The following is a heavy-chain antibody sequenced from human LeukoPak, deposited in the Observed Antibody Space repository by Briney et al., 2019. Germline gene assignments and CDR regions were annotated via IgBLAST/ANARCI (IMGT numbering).Heavy chain of an antibody. CDR1: GFTFSSYW. CDR2: IKQDGSEK. Sequence: PGGSLRLSCAASGFTFSSYWMSWVRQAPGKGLEWVANIKQDGSEKYYVDSVKGRFTISRDNAKNSLYLQMNSLRAEDTAVYYCTKVRSGSSNWALRVFDYWGQGALVTVSS. V-gene: IGHV3-7*01. CDR3: TKVRSGSSNWALRVFDY. D-gene: IGHD4-11*01. J-gene: IGHJ4*02.